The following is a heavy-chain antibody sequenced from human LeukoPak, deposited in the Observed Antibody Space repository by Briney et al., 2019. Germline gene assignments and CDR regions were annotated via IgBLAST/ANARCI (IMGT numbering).Heavy chain of an antibody. Sequence: GGSLRLSCAASGFTFSNYGMHWVRQAPGKGLEWVAVISYDGSNKYYADSVKGRFTISRDNAKNSLYLQMNSLRAEDTAVYYCARDFVSFDAFDIWGQGTMVTVSS. CDR2: ISYDGSNK. D-gene: IGHD5/OR15-5a*01. V-gene: IGHV3-30*03. CDR1: GFTFSNYG. J-gene: IGHJ3*02. CDR3: ARDFVSFDAFDI.